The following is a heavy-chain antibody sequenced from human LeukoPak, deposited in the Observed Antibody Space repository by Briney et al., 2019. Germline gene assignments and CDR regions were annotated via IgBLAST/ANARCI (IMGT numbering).Heavy chain of an antibody. Sequence: SGRSLRLSCAASGFTFSSYGMHWVRQAPGKGLEWVAVISYDGSNKYYADSVKGRFTISRDNSKNTLYLQMDSLRAEDTAVYYCARVTLGYFDYWGQGTLVTVSS. V-gene: IGHV3-30*03. J-gene: IGHJ4*02. D-gene: IGHD1-26*01. CDR3: ARVTLGYFDY. CDR2: ISYDGSNK. CDR1: GFTFSSYG.